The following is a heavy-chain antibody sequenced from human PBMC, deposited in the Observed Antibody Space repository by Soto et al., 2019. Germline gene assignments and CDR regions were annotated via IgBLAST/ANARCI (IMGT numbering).Heavy chain of an antibody. CDR1: GLSFSNYA. V-gene: IGHV3-64D*06. D-gene: IGHD1-26*01. J-gene: IGHJ4*02. CDR2: LSSRGGIT. CDR3: VKDLTLPGSRAFGN. Sequence: HPCRSMRLSCSACGLSFSNYAMHWVRQAPGKGLEYVSGLSSRGGITYDADSVKGRFIVSRDNSNNTLFLQMNSLRNEDTAVYFCVKDLTLPGSRAFGNWGQGSLVTVPS.